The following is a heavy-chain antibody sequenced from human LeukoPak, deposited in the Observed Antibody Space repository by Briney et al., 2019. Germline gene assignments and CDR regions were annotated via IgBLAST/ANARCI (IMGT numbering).Heavy chain of an antibody. CDR3: ARARRSSGWLDY. Sequence: GGSLRLSWAASGXTFSSYAMHWVRQAPGKGLEYVSAISSNGGSTYYADSVKGRFTISRDNSKNTLYLQMGSLRAEDMVVYYCARARRSSGWLDYWGQGTLVTVSS. D-gene: IGHD6-19*01. V-gene: IGHV3-64*02. CDR1: GXTFSSYA. J-gene: IGHJ4*02. CDR2: ISSNGGST.